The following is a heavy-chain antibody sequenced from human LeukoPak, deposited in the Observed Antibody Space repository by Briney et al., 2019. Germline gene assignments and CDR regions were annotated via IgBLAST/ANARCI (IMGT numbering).Heavy chain of an antibody. CDR3: ARGYYYDSSGYYVDAFDI. Sequence: SETLSLTCTVSGGSISSYYWSWIRQPPGKGREWIGYIYYSGSTNYNPSLKSRVTISVDTSKNQFSLKLSSVTAADTAVYYCARGYYYDSSGYYVDAFDIWGQGTMVTVSS. D-gene: IGHD3-22*01. CDR1: GGSISSYY. CDR2: IYYSGST. V-gene: IGHV4-59*01. J-gene: IGHJ3*02.